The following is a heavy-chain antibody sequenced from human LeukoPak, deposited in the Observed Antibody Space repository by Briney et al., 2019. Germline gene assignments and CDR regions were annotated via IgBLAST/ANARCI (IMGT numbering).Heavy chain of an antibody. D-gene: IGHD2-21*02. CDR3: ASGSPGDLEYDY. CDR2: IYTSGST. Sequence: PSETLSLTCTASGGSISSGSYYWRWLRQPAGKGLEWIGRIYTSGSTNYNPSLKSRVTISVDTSKNQFSLKLSSVTAADTAVYYCASGSPGDLEYDYWGQGTLVTVSS. V-gene: IGHV4-61*02. J-gene: IGHJ4*02. CDR1: GGSISSGSYY.